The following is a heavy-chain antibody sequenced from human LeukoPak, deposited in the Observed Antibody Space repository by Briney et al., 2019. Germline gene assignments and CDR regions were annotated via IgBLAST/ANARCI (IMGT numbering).Heavy chain of an antibody. CDR3: AKDSRRNSGSYVFDY. Sequence: GGSLRLSCAASGFTFSSYWMSWVRQAPGKGLEWVANIKQDGSEKYYVDSVKGRFTISRDNAKNSLYLQMNSLRAEDTTVYYCAKDSRRNSGSYVFDYWGRGTLVTDSS. CDR2: IKQDGSEK. CDR1: GFTFSSYW. V-gene: IGHV3-7*01. J-gene: IGHJ4*02. D-gene: IGHD1-26*01.